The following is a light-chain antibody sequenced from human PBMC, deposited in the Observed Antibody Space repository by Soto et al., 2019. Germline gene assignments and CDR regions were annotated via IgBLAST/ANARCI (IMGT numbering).Light chain of an antibody. CDR2: GAS. V-gene: IGKV3-20*01. Sequence: EIVLTQSPGTLSLSPGERATLPCRASQSVSSSYLAWHQQKPGQAPRLLIYGASSRATGIPDRFSGSGSGTDFTLTISRLEPEDFAVYYCQQYDRSPWTFGQGTKVEIK. CDR3: QQYDRSPWT. CDR1: QSVSSSY. J-gene: IGKJ1*01.